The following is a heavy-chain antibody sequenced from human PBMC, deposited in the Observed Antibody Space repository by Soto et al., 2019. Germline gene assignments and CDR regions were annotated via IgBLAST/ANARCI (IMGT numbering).Heavy chain of an antibody. CDR3: ARDWTTYYYDSSGYYYARYYYYGMDA. D-gene: IGHD3-22*01. V-gene: IGHV4-30-4*01. Sequence: TSETLSLTCTVSGGSISSGDYYWSWIRQPPGKGLEWIGYIYYSGSTYYNPSLKSRVTISVDTSKNQFSLKLSSVTAADTAVYYCARDWTTYYYDSSGYYYARYYYYGMDAWGQGTTVTVSS. CDR2: IYYSGST. J-gene: IGHJ6*02. CDR1: GGSISSGDYY.